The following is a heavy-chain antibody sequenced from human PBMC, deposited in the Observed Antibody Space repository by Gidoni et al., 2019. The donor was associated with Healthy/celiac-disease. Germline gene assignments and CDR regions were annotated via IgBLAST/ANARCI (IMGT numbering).Heavy chain of an antibody. D-gene: IGHD3-10*01. CDR1: GGSIRSGGYY. CDR2: IYYSGST. Sequence: QVQLQESGPGLVKPSQTLSLTCTVSGGSIRSGGYYWSWIRQHPGKGLEWIGYIYYSGSTYYNPSLKSRVTISVDTSKNQFSLKLSSVTAADTAVYYCAREHYYGSGSYAWFDPWGQGTLVTVSS. J-gene: IGHJ5*02. CDR3: AREHYYGSGSYAWFDP. V-gene: IGHV4-31*03.